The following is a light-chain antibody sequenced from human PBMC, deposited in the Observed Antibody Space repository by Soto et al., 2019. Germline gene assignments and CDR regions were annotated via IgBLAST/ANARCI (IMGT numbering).Light chain of an antibody. CDR1: QSIRTW. V-gene: IGKV1-5*01. CDR2: DAT. J-gene: IGKJ1*01. CDR3: LHSNTDSPWT. Sequence: DIQMTQSPSTLSASVGDRVIITCRASQSIRTWLAWYQQKPGKAPKLLLYDATSLDSGVPSRFSGSGSGTEFTLTISSLQPDDFASYYCLHSNTDSPWTFGQGTKVEVK.